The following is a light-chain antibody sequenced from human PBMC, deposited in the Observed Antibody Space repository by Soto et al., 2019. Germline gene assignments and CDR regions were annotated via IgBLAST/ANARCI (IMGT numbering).Light chain of an antibody. J-gene: IGKJ3*01. CDR3: QQYGSSPRT. V-gene: IGKV3-20*01. CDR2: GTS. CDR1: QSVSSN. Sequence: EIVLTQSPATLSLSPGQRAALSCRASQSVSSNLAWYQQKPGQAPRLLIYGTSTRATGIPARFSGSGSGTEFTLTITRLEPEDFAVYYCQQYGSSPRTFGPGTKVDIK.